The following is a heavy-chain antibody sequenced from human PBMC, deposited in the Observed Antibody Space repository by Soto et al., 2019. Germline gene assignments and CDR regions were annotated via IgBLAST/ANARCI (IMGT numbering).Heavy chain of an antibody. Sequence: SETLSRTCSVSGGSVSRGSHYWNGIRQPPGKGLEWLGYMSYSGITKYNSSLKSRVSMSVDTSKNQLSLKLSSVTAADAAVYYCARQVDTAQFTDYFDCWGQGALVTVSS. J-gene: IGHJ4*02. CDR1: GGSVSRGSHY. CDR2: MSYSGIT. V-gene: IGHV4-61*01. D-gene: IGHD5-18*01. CDR3: ARQVDTAQFTDYFDC.